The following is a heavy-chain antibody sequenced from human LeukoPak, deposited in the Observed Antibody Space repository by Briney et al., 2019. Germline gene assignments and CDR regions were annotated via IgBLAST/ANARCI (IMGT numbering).Heavy chain of an antibody. D-gene: IGHD3-22*01. V-gene: IGHV4-59*01. CDR2: IYYSGST. CDR3: ARGGYYDSSGLYGMDV. Sequence: PSETLSLTCTVSGGSISSYYWSWIRQPPGKGLEWIGYIYYSGSTNYNPSLKSRVTISVDTSKNQFSLKLNSVTAADTAVYYCARGGYYDSSGLYGMDVWGQGTTVTVSS. CDR1: GGSISSYY. J-gene: IGHJ6*02.